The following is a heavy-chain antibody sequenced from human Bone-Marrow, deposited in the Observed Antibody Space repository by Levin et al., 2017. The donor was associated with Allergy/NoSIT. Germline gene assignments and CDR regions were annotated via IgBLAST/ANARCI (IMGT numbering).Heavy chain of an antibody. CDR3: ATLVAGRSDY. J-gene: IGHJ4*02. V-gene: IGHV4-30-4*01. CDR1: GGSITSGDYY. CDR2: IYYSGTT. D-gene: IGHD6-19*01. Sequence: SQTLSLPCSVSGGSITSGDYYWPWIRQPPGKGLEWIGYIYYSGTTSYNPSLKSRVTISVDTSQNQFSLQLHSVTAADTAVYYCATLVAGRSDYWGQGTLITVSS.